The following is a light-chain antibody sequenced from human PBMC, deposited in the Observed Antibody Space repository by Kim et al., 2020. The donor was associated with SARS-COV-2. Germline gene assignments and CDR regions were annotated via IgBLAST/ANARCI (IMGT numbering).Light chain of an antibody. CDR1: QGISSW. Sequence: DIQMTQSPSSVSASVGDRVTITCRASQGISSWLAWYQQKPGKAPKLLIYAASSLQSGVPSRFSGSGSGTDFTLTISLQPEDFATYYCQQANSFPLTFGGGTKVDIK. J-gene: IGKJ4*01. CDR2: AAS. V-gene: IGKV1-12*01. CDR3: QQANSFPLT.